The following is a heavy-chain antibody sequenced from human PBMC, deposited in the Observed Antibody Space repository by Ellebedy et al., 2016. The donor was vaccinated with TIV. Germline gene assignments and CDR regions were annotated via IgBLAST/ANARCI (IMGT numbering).Heavy chain of an antibody. J-gene: IGHJ4*02. V-gene: IGHV2-5*02. D-gene: IGHD3-22*01. CDR3: AHGLSGNPMGNHFDNRGYYYDY. Sequence: SGPTLVKPTQTLTLTCTFSGFSLSTSGVGVGWIRQPPGKALEWLAFIYWADDQRFSPSLRSRLAITKDTSKNQVVLTLTDMAPVDTATYYCAHGLSGNPMGNHFDNRGYYYDYWGQGNLVTVSS. CDR2: IYWADDQ. CDR1: GFSLSTSGVG.